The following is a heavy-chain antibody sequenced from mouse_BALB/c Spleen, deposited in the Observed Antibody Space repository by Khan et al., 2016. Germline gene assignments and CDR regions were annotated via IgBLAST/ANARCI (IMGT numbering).Heavy chain of an antibody. CDR3: ARYGGSSYVRGMDY. CDR2: ITYSGST. D-gene: IGHD1-1*01. Sequence: VQLKESGPSLVKPSQALSLTCSVTGDSITSGYWNWIRKFPGIKLEYMGYITYSGSTYYNPSLKSRISITRDTSKNQYFLQLISVTTEDTATYYCARYGGSSYVRGMDYWGQGTSVTVSS. V-gene: IGHV3-8*02. J-gene: IGHJ4*01. CDR1: GDSITSGY.